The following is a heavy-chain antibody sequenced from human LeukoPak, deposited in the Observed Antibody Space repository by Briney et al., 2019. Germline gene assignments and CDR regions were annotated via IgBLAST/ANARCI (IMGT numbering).Heavy chain of an antibody. J-gene: IGHJ4*02. CDR3: ARDRGYSTFDY. V-gene: IGHV3-7*01. CDR2: MKEDGGEI. CDR1: GFTFSSYS. D-gene: IGHD4-23*01. Sequence: GGSLRLSCAASGFTFSSYSMNWVRQAPGKGLEWVANMKEDGGEINYVDSVKGRFTISRDNAKNSLFLQMNSLRVEDTAVYYCARDRGYSTFDYWGQGTLVTVSS.